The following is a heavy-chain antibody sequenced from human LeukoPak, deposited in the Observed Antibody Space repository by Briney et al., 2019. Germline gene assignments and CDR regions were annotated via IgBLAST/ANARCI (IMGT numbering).Heavy chain of an antibody. CDR1: GYTFINYY. CDR2: INPNTGIP. V-gene: IGHV1-2*02. Sequence: ASVRLSFKTTGYTFINYYTHWLRQAPGQGLEWMGWINPNTGIPNYAQKFQGRVTMTRDTSISTAYMALSRLTSDDTAVYYCARYPVGGTHYFYSTGQGNLVTVSS. J-gene: IGHJ4*03. D-gene: IGHD1-26*01. CDR3: ARYPVGGTHYFYS.